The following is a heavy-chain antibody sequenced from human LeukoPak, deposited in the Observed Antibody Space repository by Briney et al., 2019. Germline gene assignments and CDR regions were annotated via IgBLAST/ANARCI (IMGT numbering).Heavy chain of an antibody. J-gene: IGHJ4*02. V-gene: IGHV4-59*01. CDR3: ARVTGYMIEDYFDY. D-gene: IGHD3-22*01. CDR2: IYYSGGT. Sequence: PSETLSLTCTVSGGSISSYYWSWIRQPPGKGLEWVGYIYYSGGTNYNPSLKSRVTISVDTTKNQSSLKLSSVTAADTAVYYCARVTGYMIEDYFDYWGQGTLVTVSS. CDR1: GGSISSYY.